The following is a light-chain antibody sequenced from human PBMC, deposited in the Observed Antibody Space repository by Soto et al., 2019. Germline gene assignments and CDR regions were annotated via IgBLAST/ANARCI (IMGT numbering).Light chain of an antibody. CDR2: GAS. Sequence: EIVMTQSPSTLSVSPRERATLSCRAIQYVSDNLAWYQQKPGQVPRLLIYGASTRATGIPARFSGSGSGTAFTPTISSLQSEDFSIYYCQKYNDWPRTFGNGSQVEIK. J-gene: IGKJ1*01. V-gene: IGKV3-15*01. CDR1: QYVSDN. CDR3: QKYNDWPRT.